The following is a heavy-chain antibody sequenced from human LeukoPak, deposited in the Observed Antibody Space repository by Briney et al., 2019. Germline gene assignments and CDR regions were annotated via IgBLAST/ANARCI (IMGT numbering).Heavy chain of an antibody. D-gene: IGHD6-13*01. V-gene: IGHV3-74*01. CDR1: GFTFSSYW. Sequence: GGSLRLSCAASGFTFSSYWMHWVRQAPGKGLVWVSRINSDGSSTSYADSVKGRFTISRDNAKNTLYLQMNSLRAEDTAVYYCARKYSSSWYLDEYFQHWGQGTLVTVSS. J-gene: IGHJ1*01. CDR3: ARKYSSSWYLDEYFQH. CDR2: INSDGSST.